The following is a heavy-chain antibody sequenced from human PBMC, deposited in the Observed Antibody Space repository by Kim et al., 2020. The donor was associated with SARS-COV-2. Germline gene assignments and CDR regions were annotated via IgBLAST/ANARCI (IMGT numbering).Heavy chain of an antibody. D-gene: IGHD3-22*01. CDR2: ISSNGGST. V-gene: IGHV3-64D*06. CDR1: GFTFSSYA. CDR3: VTTYYYDSSGSENAFDI. J-gene: IGHJ3*02. Sequence: GGSLRLSCSASGFTFSSYAMHWVRQAPGKGLEYVSAISSNGGSTYYADSVKGRFTISRDNSKNTLYLQMSSLRAEDTAVYYCVTTYYYDSSGSENAFDIWGQGTMVTVSS.